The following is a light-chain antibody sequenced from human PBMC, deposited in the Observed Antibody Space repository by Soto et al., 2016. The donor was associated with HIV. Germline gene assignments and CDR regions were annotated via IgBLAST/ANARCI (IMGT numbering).Light chain of an antibody. V-gene: IGKV1-9*01. CDR2: AAS. J-gene: IGKJ4*01. CDR3: QQLNSYPLT. CDR1: QGISSY. Sequence: DIQLTQSPSFLSASVGDRVTITCRASQGISSYLAWYQHTPGKAPKLLIFAASTLQSGVPPRFSGSGSGTEFTLTISSLQPEDFATYYCQQLNSYPLTFGGGTKVEI.